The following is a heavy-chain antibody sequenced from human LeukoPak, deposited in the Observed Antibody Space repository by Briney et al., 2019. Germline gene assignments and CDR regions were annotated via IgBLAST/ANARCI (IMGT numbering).Heavy chain of an antibody. D-gene: IGHD1-7*01. Sequence: ASVKASCKASGYSFIGCYVHWVRQAPGQGLEWMGWINPSNGGTNYAQKFQGRVTMTRDTSINIGYLELTRLRSDDTAVYYCVRDNGGVPGTFDLWGQGTLVTVSS. CDR2: INPSNGGT. V-gene: IGHV1-2*02. CDR1: GYSFIGCY. CDR3: VRDNGGVPGTFDL. J-gene: IGHJ4*02.